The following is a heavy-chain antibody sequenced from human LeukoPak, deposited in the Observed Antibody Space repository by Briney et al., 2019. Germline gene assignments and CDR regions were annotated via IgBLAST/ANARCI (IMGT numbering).Heavy chain of an antibody. J-gene: IGHJ4*02. CDR1: GFSVSDHY. D-gene: IGHD1-26*01. V-gene: IGHV3-53*01. CDR3: ARGEVSGELLKPFDY. CDR2: INGGGSRS. Sequence: GGSLRLSCAASGFSVSDHYMNWVRQAPGKGLEWVSGINGGGSRSYYADFVKGRFTISRDNSKNTLYLLMNTLRAEDTAVYYCARGEVSGELLKPFDYWGQGTLVTVSS.